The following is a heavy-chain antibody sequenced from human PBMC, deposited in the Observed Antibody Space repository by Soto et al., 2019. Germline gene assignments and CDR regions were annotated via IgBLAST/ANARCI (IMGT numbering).Heavy chain of an antibody. D-gene: IGHD6-19*01. CDR2: ISWNSGSI. CDR3: AKDSYSSGWYFSF. CDR1: GFTFDDYA. J-gene: IGHJ3*01. Sequence: EVQLVESGGGLVQPGRSLRLSCAASGFTFDDYAMHWVRQAPGKGLEWVSGISWNSGSIGYADSVKGRFTISRDNAKISLYLQMNSLRAEDTALYYCAKDSYSSGWYFSFWGQGTMVTVSS. V-gene: IGHV3-9*01.